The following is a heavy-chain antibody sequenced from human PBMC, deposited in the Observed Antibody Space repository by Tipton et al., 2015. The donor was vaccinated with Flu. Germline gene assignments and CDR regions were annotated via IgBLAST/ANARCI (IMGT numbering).Heavy chain of an antibody. J-gene: IGHJ4*02. Sequence: TLSLTCTVSGGSISSYYWSWIRQPPGKGLEWIGYIYYSGSTNYNPSLKSLVTISVDTSKNQFSLKLSSVTAADTAVYYCARTPGVAVAGTEFDYWGQGTLVTVSS. CDR1: GGSISSYY. CDR3: ARTPGVAVAGTEFDY. D-gene: IGHD6-19*01. CDR2: IYYSGST. V-gene: IGHV4-59*07.